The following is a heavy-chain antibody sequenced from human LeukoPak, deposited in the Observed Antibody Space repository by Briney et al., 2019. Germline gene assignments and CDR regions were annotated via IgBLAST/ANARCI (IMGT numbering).Heavy chain of an antibody. V-gene: IGHV1-8*01. CDR1: GYTFTIND. D-gene: IGHD3-22*01. Sequence: ASVKVSCKASGYTFTINDINWVRQATGQGLEWMGWMNPNSGKTGYAQKFQGRVTMTRNISISTAHMELSSLRSEDTAVYYCARSHYDSSGYYIWFDPWGQGTLVTVSS. CDR2: MNPNSGKT. CDR3: ARSHYDSSGYYIWFDP. J-gene: IGHJ5*02.